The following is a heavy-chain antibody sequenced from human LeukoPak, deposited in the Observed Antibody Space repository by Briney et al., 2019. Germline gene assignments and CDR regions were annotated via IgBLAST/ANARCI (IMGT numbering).Heavy chain of an antibody. D-gene: IGHD3-10*01. CDR2: ISSSGSNI. CDR3: ARVSKGLWFISERDTGDY. V-gene: IGHV3-48*04. CDR1: GFTFSSFG. J-gene: IGHJ4*02. Sequence: PGGSLRLSCAASGFTFSSFGMSWVRQAPGKGLEWVSYISSSGSNIYYADSVKGRFTISRDNAKNSLYLQMNSLRAEDTAVYYCARVSKGLWFISERDTGDYWGQGTLVTVSS.